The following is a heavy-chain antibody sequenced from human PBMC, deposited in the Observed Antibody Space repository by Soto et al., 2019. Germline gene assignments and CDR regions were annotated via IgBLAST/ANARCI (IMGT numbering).Heavy chain of an antibody. CDR1: GGSFSGYY. J-gene: IGHJ5*02. Sequence: SESLSLTCDVYGGSFSGYYCTWIRQPPGTGLEWIAEINHSGSTNYNPSLKSRVTISVDTSKNQFSLTLTSVTAADTARYYCARRRCLGVIWHEGNWIDPWGQGSLVTV. V-gene: IGHV4-34*01. CDR3: ARRRCLGVIWHEGNWIDP. D-gene: IGHD2-21*01. CDR2: INHSGST.